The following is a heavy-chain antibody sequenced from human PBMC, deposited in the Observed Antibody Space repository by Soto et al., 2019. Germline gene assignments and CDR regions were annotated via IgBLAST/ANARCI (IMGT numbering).Heavy chain of an antibody. CDR1: GGSIXSYY. D-gene: IGHD2-2*03. CDR2: ISDSGTT. V-gene: IGHV4-59*12. J-gene: IGHJ5*02. CDR3: ARDRWMSRANWFDP. Sequence: QVELQQSGPGLVKASETLSLSCTVFGGSIXSYYWSXXRXXXGKGLEWIGHISDSGTTNYNPSLGSRVTISVDTSRKLFSLKLSSVTAADTAVYFCARDRWMSRANWFDPWGPGTLVTVSS.